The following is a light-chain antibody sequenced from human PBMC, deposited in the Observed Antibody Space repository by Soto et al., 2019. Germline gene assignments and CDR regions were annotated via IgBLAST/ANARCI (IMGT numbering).Light chain of an antibody. V-gene: IGKV3-20*01. CDR1: QSVSSSY. J-gene: IGKJ2*01. CDR3: QQWTN. CDR2: GAS. Sequence: ELVLPQSPGTLSLSPGERATLSCRASQSVSSSYLAWYQQKPGQAPRLLIYGASSRATGIPDRFSGSGSGTDFTLTISRLEPEDFAVYYCQQWTNFGQGTKLEIK.